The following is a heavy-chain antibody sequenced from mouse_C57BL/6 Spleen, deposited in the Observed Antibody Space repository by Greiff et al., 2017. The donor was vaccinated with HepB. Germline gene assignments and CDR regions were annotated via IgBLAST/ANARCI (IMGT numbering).Heavy chain of an antibody. CDR2: IYPRSGNT. D-gene: IGHD1-1*01. CDR1: GYTFTSYG. V-gene: IGHV1-81*01. J-gene: IGHJ2*01. CDR3: AREGITTVVAYYFDY. Sequence: QVQLKQSGAELARPGASVKLSCKASGYTFTSYGISWVKQRTGQGLEWIGEIYPRSGNTYYNEKFKGKATLTADKSSSTAYMELRSLTSEDSAVYFCAREGITTVVAYYFDYWGQGTTRTVSS.